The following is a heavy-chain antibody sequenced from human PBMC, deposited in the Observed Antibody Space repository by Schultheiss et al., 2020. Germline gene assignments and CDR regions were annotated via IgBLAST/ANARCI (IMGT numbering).Heavy chain of an antibody. Sequence: GSLRLSCAASGFTFSSYAMSWVRQAPGKGLEWVSAISGSGGSTYYADSVKGRFTISRDNSKNTLYLQMNSLRAEDTAVYYCAKVMGKKYCSGGSCYSSWFDPWGQGTLVTVSS. D-gene: IGHD2-15*01. V-gene: IGHV3-23*01. J-gene: IGHJ5*02. CDR3: AKVMGKKYCSGGSCYSSWFDP. CDR2: ISGSGGST. CDR1: GFTFSSYA.